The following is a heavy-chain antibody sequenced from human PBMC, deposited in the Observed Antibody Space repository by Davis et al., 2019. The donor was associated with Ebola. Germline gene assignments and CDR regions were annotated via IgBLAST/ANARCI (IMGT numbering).Heavy chain of an antibody. CDR3: TRDRAYKCFDL. Sequence: PGGSLRLSCAASGFTLSDYSMNWVRQAPGKGLEWVSSISDWSAYIFYADSVKGRFTISRDNAKKSLYLQMNSLRVEDTAIYYCTRDRAYKCFDLWGQGTLVTVSS. CDR1: GFTLSDYS. J-gene: IGHJ5*02. V-gene: IGHV3-21*01. CDR2: ISDWSAYI.